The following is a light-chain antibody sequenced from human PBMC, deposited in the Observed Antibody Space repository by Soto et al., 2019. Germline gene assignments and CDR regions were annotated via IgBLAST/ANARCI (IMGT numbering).Light chain of an antibody. V-gene: IGKV3-20*01. CDR3: QHYGTSAL. J-gene: IGKJ3*01. CDR1: QSVSSSY. CDR2: DAS. Sequence: EIVLTQSPGTLSLSPGERATLSCRASQSVSSSYLAWYQQKPGQALRLLIYDASRATGIPDRFSASGSGTDFTLTITRLEPEDFAVYYCQHYGTSALFGPGTKVDI.